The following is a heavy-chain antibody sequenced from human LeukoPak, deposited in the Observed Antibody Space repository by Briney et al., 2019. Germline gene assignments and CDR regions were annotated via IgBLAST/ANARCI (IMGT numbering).Heavy chain of an antibody. D-gene: IGHD6-19*01. CDR3: ARDGSSGWHGDY. CDR1: GFTFSSYE. CDR2: ISSSGSTI. J-gene: IGHJ4*02. Sequence: PGGSLRLSCAASGFTFSSYEMNWVRQAPGKGLEWVSYISSSGSTIYYADSVKGRFTISRDNAKNSLYLQMNSLRAEDTAVYYCARDGSSGWHGDYWGQGTLVTVSS. V-gene: IGHV3-48*03.